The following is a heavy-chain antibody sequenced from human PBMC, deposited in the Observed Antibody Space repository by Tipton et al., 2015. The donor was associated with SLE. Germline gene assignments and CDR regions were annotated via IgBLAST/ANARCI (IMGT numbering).Heavy chain of an antibody. Sequence: QLVQSGPEVKKPGASVKVSCKASGYTFTTIAMNWVRQAPGQGPEWMGWINTNTGNPTYAQGFTGRFVFSLDTSVSTAYLHITSLKAEDTAVYYCATASLTSGHGTFYWGQGTLVTVSS. CDR3: ATASLTSGHGTFY. D-gene: IGHD1-14*01. J-gene: IGHJ4*02. V-gene: IGHV7-4-1*02. CDR1: GYTFTTIA. CDR2: INTNTGNP.